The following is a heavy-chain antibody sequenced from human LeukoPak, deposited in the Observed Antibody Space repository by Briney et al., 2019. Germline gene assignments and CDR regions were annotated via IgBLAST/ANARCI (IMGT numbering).Heavy chain of an antibody. J-gene: IGHJ3*02. CDR1: GGSFSGYY. CDR2: INHSGST. D-gene: IGHD2-2*01. CDR3: ARGRLQTTVVSAVKRSSQDAFDI. Sequence: SETLSLTCAVYGGSFSGYYWSWIRQPPGKGLEWIGEINHSGSTNYNPSLKSRVTISVDTSKNQFSLKLSSVTAADTAVYYCARGRLQTTVVSAVKRSSQDAFDIWGQGTMVTVSS. V-gene: IGHV4-34*01.